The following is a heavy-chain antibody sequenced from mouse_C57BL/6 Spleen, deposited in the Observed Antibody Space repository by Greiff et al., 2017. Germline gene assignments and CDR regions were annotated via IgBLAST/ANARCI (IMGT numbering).Heavy chain of an antibody. CDR1: GYTFTSYW. D-gene: IGHD1-1*01. Sequence: VQLQQPGAELVKPGASVKMSCKASGYTFTSYWITWVKQRPGQGLEWIGDIYPGSGSTNYNAKFKSKATLTVDTSSSTAYMQLSSLTSEDSAVYYCASYYGSSYPYFDYWGQGTTLTVSS. V-gene: IGHV1-55*01. J-gene: IGHJ2*01. CDR2: IYPGSGST. CDR3: ASYYGSSYPYFDY.